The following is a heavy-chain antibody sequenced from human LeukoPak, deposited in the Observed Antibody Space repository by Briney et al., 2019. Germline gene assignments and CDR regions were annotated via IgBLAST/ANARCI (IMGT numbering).Heavy chain of an antibody. CDR1: GGSINNYY. V-gene: IGHV4-59*08. CDR3: ARGAGAGYNLQPFDY. J-gene: IGHJ4*02. D-gene: IGHD5-24*01. CDR2: IYYSGST. Sequence: SETLSLACTVSGGSINNYYWSWIRQPPGKGLEWIGYIYYSGSTKYNPSLKSRVSISVDTSKNQFSLKLSSVTAADTAVYYCARGAGAGYNLQPFDYWGQGTLVTVSS.